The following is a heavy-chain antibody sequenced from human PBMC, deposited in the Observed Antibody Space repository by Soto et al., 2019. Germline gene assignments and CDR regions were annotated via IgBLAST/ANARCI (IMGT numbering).Heavy chain of an antibody. V-gene: IGHV3-30-3*01. CDR1: GFTFSSYA. J-gene: IGHJ4*02. Sequence: GGSLRLSCAASGFTFSSYAMHWVRQAPGKGLEWVAVISYDGSNKYYADSVKGRFTISRDNSKNTLYLQMNSLRAEDTAVYYCARDSSRGQLVLYKQWLAPDYWGKGTLVPVS. D-gene: IGHD6-19*01. CDR2: ISYDGSNK. CDR3: ARDSSRGQLVLYKQWLAPDY.